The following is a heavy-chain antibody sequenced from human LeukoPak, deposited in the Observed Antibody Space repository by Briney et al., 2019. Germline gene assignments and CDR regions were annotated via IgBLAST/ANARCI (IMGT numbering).Heavy chain of an antibody. CDR2: IYSGGST. D-gene: IGHD5-12*01. Sequence: GGSLRLSCAASGFTVSSSYMSWVRQAPGKGLEWVSVIYSGGSTYYADSVKGRFTISRDNAKNSLYLQMNSLRAEDTAVYYCARGGGGFSGYDFPHFDYWGQGTLVTVSS. V-gene: IGHV3-53*01. CDR1: GFTVSSSY. J-gene: IGHJ4*02. CDR3: ARGGGGFSGYDFPHFDY.